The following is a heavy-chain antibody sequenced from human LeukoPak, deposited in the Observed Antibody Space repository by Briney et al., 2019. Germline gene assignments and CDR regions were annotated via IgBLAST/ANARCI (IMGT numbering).Heavy chain of an antibody. CDR2: INHSGST. CDR1: GGSFSGYY. D-gene: IGHD4-17*01. V-gene: IGHV4-34*01. Sequence: SETLSLTCGVYGGSFSGYYWSWIRQPPGKGLEWIGEINHSGSTNYNPSLKSRVTISVDTSKNQFSLKLSSVTAADTAVYYCARVQYGDGDYWGQGTLVTVSS. J-gene: IGHJ4*02. CDR3: ARVQYGDGDY.